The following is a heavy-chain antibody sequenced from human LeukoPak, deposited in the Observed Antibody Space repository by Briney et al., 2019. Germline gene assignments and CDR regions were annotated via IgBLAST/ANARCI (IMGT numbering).Heavy chain of an antibody. CDR1: GGSISSSSYY. CDR3: ARTAAGWDYYMDV. CDR2: IYYSGST. J-gene: IGHJ6*03. Sequence: SETLSLTCTVSGGSISSSSYYWGWIRQPPGKGLEWIGSIYYSGSTYYNPSLKSRVTISVDTSKNQFSLKLSSVTAADTAVYYCARTAAGWDYYMDVWGKGTTVTISS. D-gene: IGHD6-13*01. V-gene: IGHV4-39*01.